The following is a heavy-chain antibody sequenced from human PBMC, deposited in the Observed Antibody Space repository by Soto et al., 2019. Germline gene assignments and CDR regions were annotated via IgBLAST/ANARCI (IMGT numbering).Heavy chain of an antibody. CDR2: ISAYNGNT. Sequence: ASVKVSCKASGYTFTSYGISWVRQAPGQGLEWMGWISAYNGNTNYAQKLQGRVTRTTDPSTSTAYMELRSLRSDDTAVYYCARVEVVTMVRGALDVWGKGTTVTVSS. D-gene: IGHD3-10*01. V-gene: IGHV1-18*01. CDR3: ARVEVVTMVRGALDV. J-gene: IGHJ6*04. CDR1: GYTFTSYG.